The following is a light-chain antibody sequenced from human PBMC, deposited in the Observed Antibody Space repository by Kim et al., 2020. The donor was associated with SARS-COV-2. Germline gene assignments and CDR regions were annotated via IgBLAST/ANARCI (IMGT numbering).Light chain of an antibody. CDR3: QQRSNWPPGLT. CDR1: QRVSSF. CDR2: DAS. J-gene: IGKJ4*01. Sequence: QGERATHSCRASQRVSSFLAWYQQKPGQAPRLLIYDASNRATGIPARFSGSGSGTDFTLTISSLEPEDFAVYYCQQRSNWPPGLTFGGGTKVDIK. V-gene: IGKV3-11*01.